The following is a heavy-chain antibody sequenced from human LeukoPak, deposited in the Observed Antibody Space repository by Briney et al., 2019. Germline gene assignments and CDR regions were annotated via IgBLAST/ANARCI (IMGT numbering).Heavy chain of an antibody. CDR1: GYTFTGYY. J-gene: IGHJ6*03. CDR3: ARGIVVVPAAPRGDYYYYMDV. D-gene: IGHD2-2*01. V-gene: IGHV1-2*02. Sequence: ASVTVSCKASGYTFTGYYMHWVRQAPGQGLEWMGWINPNSGGTNYAQKFQGRVTMTRDTSISTAYMELSRLRSDDTAVYYCARGIVVVPAAPRGDYYYYMDVWGKGTTVTVSS. CDR2: INPNSGGT.